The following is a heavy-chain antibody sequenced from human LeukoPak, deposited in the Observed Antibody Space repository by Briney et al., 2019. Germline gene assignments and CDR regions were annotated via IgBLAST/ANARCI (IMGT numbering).Heavy chain of an antibody. D-gene: IGHD3-22*01. J-gene: IGHJ4*02. CDR3: ASNYYDSSGYYYVDY. CDR1: GGTFSSYA. CDR2: IIPIFGTA. V-gene: IGHV1-69*06. Sequence: SVKVSCTASGGTFSSYAISWVRQAPGQGLEWMGGIIPIFGTANYAQKFQGRVTITADKSTSTAYMELSSLRSEDTAVYYCASNYYDSSGYYYVDYWGQGTLVTVSS.